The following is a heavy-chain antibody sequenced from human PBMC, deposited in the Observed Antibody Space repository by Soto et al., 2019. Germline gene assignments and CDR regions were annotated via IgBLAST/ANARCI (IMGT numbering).Heavy chain of an antibody. J-gene: IGHJ6*02. Sequence: QPGGSLRLSCAASGFTFSSYAMHWVRQAPGKGLEWVAVISYDGSNKYYADSVKGRFTISRDNSKNTLYLQMNSLRAEDTAVYYCARDVHQQLAYYYYGMDVWGQGTTVTVSS. V-gene: IGHV3-30-3*01. CDR3: ARDVHQQLAYYYYGMDV. CDR2: ISYDGSNK. D-gene: IGHD6-13*01. CDR1: GFTFSSYA.